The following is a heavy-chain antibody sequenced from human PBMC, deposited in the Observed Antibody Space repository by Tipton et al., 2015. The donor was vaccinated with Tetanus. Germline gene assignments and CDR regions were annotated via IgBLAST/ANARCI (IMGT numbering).Heavy chain of an antibody. CDR1: GGSLSGYY. D-gene: IGHD2-2*01. CDR3: ASRGYCTNTSCRLPDAFDM. CDR2: NYYSGSA. J-gene: IGHJ3*02. V-gene: IGHV4-59*01. Sequence: TLSLTCTVSGGSLSGYYWNWIRQSPGKGLEWIGYNYYSGSAIYNPSLKSRVTISLDTSKNQISLRLNSVTAADTAVYYCASRGYCTNTSCRLPDAFDMWGQGTIVTVSS.